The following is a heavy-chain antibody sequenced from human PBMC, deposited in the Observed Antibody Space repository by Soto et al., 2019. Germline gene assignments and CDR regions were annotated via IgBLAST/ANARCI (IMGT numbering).Heavy chain of an antibody. V-gene: IGHV3-11*01. CDR2: ISSSGPTM. J-gene: IGHJ3*02. CDR3: ARPRSVIPAAFTAFDI. Sequence: QVQLVESGGGLVKPGGSLRLSCAASGFTFSDFYMSWIRRAPGKGLEWVSYISSSGPTMFYADSVKGRFTISRDNAKSSLYLQMNSLRAEDTAVYYCARPRSVIPAAFTAFDIWGQGTMVTVSS. CDR1: GFTFSDFY. D-gene: IGHD2-2*01.